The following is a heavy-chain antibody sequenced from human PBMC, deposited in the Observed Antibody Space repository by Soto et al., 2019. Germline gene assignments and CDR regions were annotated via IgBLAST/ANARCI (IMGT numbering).Heavy chain of an antibody. D-gene: IGHD6-19*01. V-gene: IGHV4-61*01. CDR3: ARESEQWLTGGYFDY. J-gene: IGHJ4*02. CDR2: IYYSGST. CDR1: GGSVSSGSYY. Sequence: SETLSLTCTVSGGSVSSGSYYWSWIRQPPGKGLEWIGYIYYSGSTNYNPSLKSRVTISVDTSKNQFSLKLSSVTAADTAVYYCARESEQWLTGGYFDYWGQGTLVTVSS.